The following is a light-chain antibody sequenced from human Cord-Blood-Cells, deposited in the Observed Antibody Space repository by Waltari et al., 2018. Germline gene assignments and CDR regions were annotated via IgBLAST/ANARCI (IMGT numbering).Light chain of an antibody. CDR2: AAS. CDR3: QQSYSTPPYT. Sequence: DIQMTQSPSSLSASVGDRVTITCRASQSIRSYLNWYQQKPGKAPKLLIYAASSLQSGVPSRFSCSGSGTDFTLTISSLQPEDFATYYCQQSYSTPPYTLGQGTKLEIK. CDR1: QSIRSY. V-gene: IGKV1-39*01. J-gene: IGKJ2*01.